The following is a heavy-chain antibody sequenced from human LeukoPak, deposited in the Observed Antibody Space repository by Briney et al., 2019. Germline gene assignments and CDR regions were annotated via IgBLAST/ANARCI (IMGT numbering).Heavy chain of an antibody. V-gene: IGHV3-15*01. Sequence: PGGSLRLSCAASGFTFNNAWLSWVRQGPGKGLEWVGRIKSRTDGGTADHAPPVKGRFTISRDDSKNTLYLEMNSPKTEDTAVYYCTTGFLFGVDTHSEDYWGQGTLVTVSS. D-gene: IGHD3-3*01. J-gene: IGHJ4*02. CDR2: IKSRTDGGTA. CDR3: TTGFLFGVDTHSEDY. CDR1: GFTFNNAW.